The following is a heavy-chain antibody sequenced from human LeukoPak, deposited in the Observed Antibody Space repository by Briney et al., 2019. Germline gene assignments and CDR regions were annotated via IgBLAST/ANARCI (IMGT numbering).Heavy chain of an antibody. CDR2: ISSSGSI. CDR3: ARSPPGYSGLPKSYTFDY. D-gene: IGHD2-2*03. V-gene: IGHV3-48*03. Sequence: GGSLRLSCAASGFTFSSYEMNWVRQAPGKGLEWVSYISSSGSIYYADSVKGRFTISRDNAKNSLYLQMNILRAEDTAAYYCARSPPGYSGLPKSYTFDYWGQGTLVAVSS. J-gene: IGHJ4*02. CDR1: GFTFSSYE.